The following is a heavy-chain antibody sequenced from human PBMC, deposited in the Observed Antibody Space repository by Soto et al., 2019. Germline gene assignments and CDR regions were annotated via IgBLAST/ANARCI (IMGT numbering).Heavy chain of an antibody. CDR3: AGQYDFWSGPNRNGMDV. V-gene: IGHV1-69*13. CDR1: RGTISSYS. D-gene: IGHD3-3*01. CDR2: IIPIFGTA. J-gene: IGHJ6*02. Sequence: SVKVSSKASRGTISSYSLSWPRQSPGQGLEWMGGIIPIFGTANYAQKFQGRVTITADESTSTAYMELSSLRSEDTAVYYCAGQYDFWSGPNRNGMDVWGQGTTVTVSS.